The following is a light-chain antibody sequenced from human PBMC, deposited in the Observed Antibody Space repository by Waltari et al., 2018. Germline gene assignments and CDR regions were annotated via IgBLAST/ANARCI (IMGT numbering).Light chain of an antibody. CDR2: ETS. J-gene: IGKJ2*01. V-gene: IGKV3-15*01. CDR1: PSVTSN. Sequence: EVVMTPSPVTLSVSPGERATLSCRASPSVTSNLAWYQQRAGQPPRLLIYETSTRVTGAPARFSGSGSVTEFTLTISSLQSEDSAVYYCQQYKDWPPYTFGQGTKLEIK. CDR3: QQYKDWPPYT.